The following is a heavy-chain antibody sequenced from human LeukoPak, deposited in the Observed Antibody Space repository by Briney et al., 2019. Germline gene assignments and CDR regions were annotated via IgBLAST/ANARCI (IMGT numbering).Heavy chain of an antibody. D-gene: IGHD6-13*01. V-gene: IGHV1-2*06. Sequence: ASVKVSCKASGYTFTGYYMNWVRQAPGQGLEWMGRINPNSGGTNYAQKFQGRVTMTRDTSISTAYMELSRLRSDDTAVYYCARGLGSSWYNGVYWGQGTLVTVSS. CDR1: GYTFTGYY. CDR2: INPNSGGT. J-gene: IGHJ4*02. CDR3: ARGLGSSWYNGVY.